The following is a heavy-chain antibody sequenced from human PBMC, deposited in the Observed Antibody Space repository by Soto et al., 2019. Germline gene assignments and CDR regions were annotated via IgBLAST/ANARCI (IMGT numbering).Heavy chain of an antibody. J-gene: IGHJ4*01. V-gene: IGHV3-15*07. D-gene: IGHD3-22*01. Sequence: GGSLRLSCSPSGFAFSNAWINSVRQTPGKGLEWVGRVKSKTDGGTTDFAAPVKGRFAISRDDSKNMVYLEMNSLKTEDTAIYYCTTDSYITSIIVRFDYWGHGTLVTVSS. CDR2: VKSKTDGGTT. CDR3: TTDSYITSIIVRFDY. CDR1: GFAFSNAW.